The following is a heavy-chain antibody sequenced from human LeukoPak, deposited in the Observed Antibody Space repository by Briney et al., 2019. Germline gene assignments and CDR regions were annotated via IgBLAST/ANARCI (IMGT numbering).Heavy chain of an antibody. D-gene: IGHD2-2*01. J-gene: IGHJ4*02. CDR2: IYYSGST. V-gene: IGHV4-39*01. CDR3: ARGYCSSTSCFDFDY. Sequence: SETLSLTCTVSGGSISSSSYYWGWIRQLPGKGLEWIGSIYYSGSTYYNPSLKSRVTISVDTSKNQFSLKLSSVTAADTAVYYCARGYCSSTSCFDFDYWGQGTLVTVSS. CDR1: GGSISSSSYY.